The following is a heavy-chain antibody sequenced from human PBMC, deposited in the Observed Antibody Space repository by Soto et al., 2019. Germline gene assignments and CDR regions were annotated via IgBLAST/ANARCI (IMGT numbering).Heavy chain of an antibody. V-gene: IGHV4-4*07. CDR2: IYTSASI. D-gene: IGHD6-19*01. CDR3: ARDREAGYNFYYGMDV. Sequence: SETLSLTCSVSGADINTYSWTWIRQPAGKGLEWIGRIYTSASINYNPSLKGRVTLSVDTSTNQVSLRLASVTAADTAIYYCARDREAGYNFYYGMDVWGQGTKVTVYS. J-gene: IGHJ6*02. CDR1: GADINTYS.